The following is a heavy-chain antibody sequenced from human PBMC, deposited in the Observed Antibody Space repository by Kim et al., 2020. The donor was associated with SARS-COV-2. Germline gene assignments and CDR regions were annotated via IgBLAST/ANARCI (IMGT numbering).Heavy chain of an antibody. CDR3: ARHWEGCSSPGYWYFEL. D-gene: IGHD6-6*01. CDR2: IYPGDSDT. Sequence: GESLKISCKGSGYSFANYLIGWVRQMPGRGLEWMGIIYPGDSDTRYSPSYQGQVTISADMSIRTAYLQCDSLKASDTAMYYCARHWEGCSSPGYWYFELWGRGTMVTVSS. CDR1: GYSFANYL. J-gene: IGHJ2*01. V-gene: IGHV5-51*01.